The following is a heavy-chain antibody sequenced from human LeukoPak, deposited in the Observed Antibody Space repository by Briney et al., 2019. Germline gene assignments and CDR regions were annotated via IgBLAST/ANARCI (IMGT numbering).Heavy chain of an antibody. CDR1: GFRFSNYG. D-gene: IGHD6-13*01. V-gene: IGHV3-23*01. CDR2: ITGSGGST. CDR3: AKGIRSGWYYFDY. J-gene: IGHJ4*02. Sequence: TGGSLRLSCAASGFRFSNYGMSWVRQAPGKGLAWVSSITGSGGSTRVDSVKDRFTISRDNSKNTLFLQMNSLRADDTAVYYCAKGIRSGWYYFDYWGQGTLVAVSS.